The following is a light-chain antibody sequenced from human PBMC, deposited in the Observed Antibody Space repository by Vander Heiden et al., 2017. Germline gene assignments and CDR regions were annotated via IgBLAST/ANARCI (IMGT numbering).Light chain of an antibody. V-gene: IGLV2-14*01. CDR3: SSYTSSSTLV. CDR1: SSDVGGYNY. CDR2: DVS. Sequence: QSALTQPASVSGSPGPSITISCTGTSSDVGGYNYVSWYQQHPGKAPKLMIYDVSNRPSGVSNRFSGSKSGNTVSLTISGLQAEDEADYYCSSYTSSSTLVFGGGTKLTVL. J-gene: IGLJ2*01.